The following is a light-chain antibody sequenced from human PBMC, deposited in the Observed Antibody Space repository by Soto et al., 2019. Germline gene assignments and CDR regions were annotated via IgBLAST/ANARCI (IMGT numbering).Light chain of an antibody. CDR2: DTS. J-gene: IGKJ5*01. V-gene: IGKV3-15*01. CDR3: QQYNTWPAEIT. CDR1: QRVSARY. Sequence: EIVLTQSPGTLSLSPGDRATLSCRASQRVSARYLAWYHQKPGQAPRLLIYDTSTRATGIPARFSGSGSGTEFTLTISSLQSEDSAVYYCQQYNTWPAEITFGQGTRLEIK.